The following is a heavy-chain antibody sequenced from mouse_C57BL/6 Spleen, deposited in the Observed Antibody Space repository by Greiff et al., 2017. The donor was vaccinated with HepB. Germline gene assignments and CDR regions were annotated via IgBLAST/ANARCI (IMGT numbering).Heavy chain of an antibody. CDR1: GFTFSSYA. Sequence: EVKLMESGEGLVKPGGSLKLSCAASGFTFSSYAMSWVRQTPEKRLEWVAYISSGGDYIYYADTVKGRFTISRDNARNTLYLQMSSRKAEDTAMYYCTREGLTTVVARYFDYWGQGTTLTVSS. CDR2: ISSGGDYI. D-gene: IGHD1-1*01. CDR3: TREGLTTVVARYFDY. V-gene: IGHV5-9-1*02. J-gene: IGHJ2*01.